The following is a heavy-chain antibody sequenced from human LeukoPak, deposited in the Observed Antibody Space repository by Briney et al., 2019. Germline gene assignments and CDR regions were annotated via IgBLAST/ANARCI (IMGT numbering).Heavy chain of an antibody. V-gene: IGHV4-59*08. CDR2: IFYSGST. CDR1: GGSISSYY. D-gene: IGHD3-22*01. Sequence: SETLSLTCTVSGGSISSYYWSWIRQPPGKGLEWIGYIFYSGSTNYNPSLKSRVTLSVDTSKNQFSLKLSSVTAADTAVYYCARLQFGSGDYHEVDYWGQGTLVTVSS. J-gene: IGHJ4*02. CDR3: ARLQFGSGDYHEVDY.